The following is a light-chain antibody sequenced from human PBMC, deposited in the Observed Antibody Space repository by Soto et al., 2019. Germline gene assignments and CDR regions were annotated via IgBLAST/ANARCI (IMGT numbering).Light chain of an antibody. CDR2: GAS. J-gene: IGKJ2*01. Sequence: ERVMAQSPATLSVAPGEGGTLCCTASQSVRSNLAWYQQKPGRAPRLLMYGASNRVTGVPARFSGSGSRTDFTLTISSVQSEDFAIYYCQQYDHWPPYTFGQGTKVDIK. CDR1: QSVRSN. CDR3: QQYDHWPPYT. V-gene: IGKV3-15*01.